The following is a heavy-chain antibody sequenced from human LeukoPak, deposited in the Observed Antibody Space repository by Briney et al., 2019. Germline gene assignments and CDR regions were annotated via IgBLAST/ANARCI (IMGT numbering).Heavy chain of an antibody. V-gene: IGHV5-51*01. J-gene: IGHJ4*02. D-gene: IGHD5-18*01. Sequence: GESLKISCKGSGYSFSNYWIGWVRQMPGKGLEWMGIISPDDSNTRYSPSFQGQVTISADKSISTAYMELSRLRSDDTAVYYCARDQGRGYSYGLYYFDYWGQGTLVTVSS. CDR1: GYSFSNYW. CDR3: ARDQGRGYSYGLYYFDY. CDR2: ISPDDSNT.